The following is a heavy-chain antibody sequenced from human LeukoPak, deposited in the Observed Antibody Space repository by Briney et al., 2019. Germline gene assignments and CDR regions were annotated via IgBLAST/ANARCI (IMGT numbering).Heavy chain of an antibody. D-gene: IGHD5-12*01. CDR2: IIPIFGTA. V-gene: IGHV1-69*06. CDR3: ARVWYGYSGYDPLYYYMDV. CDR1: GGTFSSYA. Sequence: ASVKVPCKASGGTFSSYAISWVRQAPGQGLEWMGGIIPIFGTANYAQKFQGRVTITADKSTSTAYMELSSLRSEDTAAYYCARVWYGYSGYDPLYYYMDVWGKGTTVTVSS. J-gene: IGHJ6*03.